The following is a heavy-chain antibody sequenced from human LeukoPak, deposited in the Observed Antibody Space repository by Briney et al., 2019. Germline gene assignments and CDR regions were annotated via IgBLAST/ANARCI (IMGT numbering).Heavy chain of an antibody. J-gene: IGHJ5*02. CDR2: LHTSGSYT. CDR3: ASSGYYSKWVSWFDP. D-gene: IGHD3-22*01. CDR1: GGSISNYY. V-gene: IGHV4-4*07. Sequence: SETLSLTCTVSGGSISNYYWSWIRQPAGKGLEWMGRLHTSGSYTYYKSSLKSRLTMSLDTSTRQFSLKLTSVTAADTAVYYCASSGYYSKWVSWFDPWGQGTLVTVSS.